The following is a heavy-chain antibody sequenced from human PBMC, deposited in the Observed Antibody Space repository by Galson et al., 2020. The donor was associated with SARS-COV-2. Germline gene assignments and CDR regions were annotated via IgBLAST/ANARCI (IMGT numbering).Heavy chain of an antibody. CDR1: GFTFSSYA. Sequence: GGSLRLSCAASGFTFSSYAMHWVRQAPGKGLEWVAVISYDGSNKYYADSVKGRFTISRDNSKNTLYLQMNSLRAEDTAVYYCARVGYSNYVDYWGQGTLVTVSS. V-gene: IGHV3-30*04. CDR3: ARVGYSNYVDY. CDR2: ISYDGSNK. D-gene: IGHD4-4*01. J-gene: IGHJ4*02.